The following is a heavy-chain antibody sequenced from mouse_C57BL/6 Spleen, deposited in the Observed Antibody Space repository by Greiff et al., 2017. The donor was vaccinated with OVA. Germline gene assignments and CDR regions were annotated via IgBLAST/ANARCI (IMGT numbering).Heavy chain of an antibody. CDR1: GYTFTSYG. CDR2: ISPRSGNT. CDR3: ARDWDTAWFAY. V-gene: IGHV1-81*01. Sequence: QVQLKESGAELARPGASVKLSCKASGYTFTSYGISWVKQRTGQGLEWIGEISPRSGNTYYNEKFKGKATLPADKSSSTAYMELRSMASEDSAVDFCARDWDTAWFAYWGQGTLVTVSA. J-gene: IGHJ3*01. D-gene: IGHD4-1*01.